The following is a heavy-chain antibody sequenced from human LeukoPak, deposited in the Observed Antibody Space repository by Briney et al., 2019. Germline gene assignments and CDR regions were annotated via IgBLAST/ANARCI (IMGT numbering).Heavy chain of an antibody. J-gene: IGHJ2*01. CDR2: INHSGST. CDR3: ARGRLIRRSGYYSNWYFDL. Sequence: PSETLSLTCAVYGGPFSGYYWSWIRQPPGKGLEWIGEINHSGSTNYNPSLKSRVTISVDTSKNQFSLKLSSVTAADTAVYYCARGRLIRRSGYYSNWYFDLWGRGTLVTVSS. D-gene: IGHD3-3*01. V-gene: IGHV4-34*01. CDR1: GGPFSGYY.